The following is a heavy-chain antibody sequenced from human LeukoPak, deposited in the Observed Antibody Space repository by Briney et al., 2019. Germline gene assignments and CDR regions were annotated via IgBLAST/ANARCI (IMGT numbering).Heavy chain of an antibody. CDR2: IYYSGST. J-gene: IGHJ1*01. CDR3: AMGYCSGGSCTKYFQH. D-gene: IGHD2-15*01. Sequence: SETLSLTCTVSGGSISSYYWSWIRQPPGKGLEWIGYIYYSGSTNYNPSLKSRVTISVDTSKNQFSLKLSSVTAADTAVYYCAMGYCSGGSCTKYFQHWGQGTLVTVSS. V-gene: IGHV4-59*01. CDR1: GGSISSYY.